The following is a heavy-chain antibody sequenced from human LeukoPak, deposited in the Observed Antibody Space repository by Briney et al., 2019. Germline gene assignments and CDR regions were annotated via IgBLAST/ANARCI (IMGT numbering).Heavy chain of an antibody. V-gene: IGHV3-23*01. J-gene: IGHJ4*02. CDR1: GFAFSSYA. CDR3: AKWGVSGSYYDY. CDR2: ISSRGGTT. Sequence: GGSLRLSCAASGFAFSSYAMSWVRQTPGKGLEWVPAISSRGGTTYYADSVQGRFTISRDNSKNTLHLQMNSLRGEDTAIYYCAKWGVSGSYYDYWGQGTLVTVSS. D-gene: IGHD1-26*01.